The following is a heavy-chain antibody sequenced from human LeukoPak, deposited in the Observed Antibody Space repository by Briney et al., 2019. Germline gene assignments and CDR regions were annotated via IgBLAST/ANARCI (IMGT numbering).Heavy chain of an antibody. CDR2: IYTSGST. CDR1: GGSISSYY. D-gene: IGHD3-10*01. V-gene: IGHV4-4*07. Sequence: PSETPSLTCTVSGGSISSYYWSWIRQPAGKGLEWIGRIYTSGSTNYNPSLKSRVTMSVDTSKNQFSLELSSVTAADTAVYYCARDYYGSGSQLRFDYWGQGTLVSVSS. CDR3: ARDYYGSGSQLRFDY. J-gene: IGHJ4*02.